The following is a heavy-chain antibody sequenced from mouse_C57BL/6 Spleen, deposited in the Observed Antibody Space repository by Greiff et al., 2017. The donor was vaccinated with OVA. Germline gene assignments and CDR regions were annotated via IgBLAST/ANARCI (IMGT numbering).Heavy chain of an antibody. V-gene: IGHV1-82*01. Sequence: VQLQQSGPELVKPGASVKISCKASGYAFSSSWMNWVKQRPGKGLEWIGRIYPGDGDTNYNGKFKGKATLTADKSSSTAYMQLSSLTSEDSAVYFCARSRDSSGYAMDYWGQGTSVTVSS. CDR3: ARSRDSSGYAMDY. CDR2: IYPGDGDT. D-gene: IGHD3-2*02. CDR1: GYAFSSSW. J-gene: IGHJ4*01.